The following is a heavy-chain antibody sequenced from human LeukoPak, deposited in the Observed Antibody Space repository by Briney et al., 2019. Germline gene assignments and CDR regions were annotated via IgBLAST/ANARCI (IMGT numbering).Heavy chain of an antibody. D-gene: IGHD1-26*01. Sequence: GGSLRLSCAASGFTFSNYAMSWVRQAPGKGLEWVSSISSSSSYIYYADSVKGRFTISRDNTKNSLYLQMNSLRAEDTAVYYCARYTSNVVGKRHYFDYWGQGTLVTVSS. V-gene: IGHV3-21*01. CDR3: ARYTSNVVGKRHYFDY. CDR1: GFTFSNYA. J-gene: IGHJ4*02. CDR2: ISSSSSYI.